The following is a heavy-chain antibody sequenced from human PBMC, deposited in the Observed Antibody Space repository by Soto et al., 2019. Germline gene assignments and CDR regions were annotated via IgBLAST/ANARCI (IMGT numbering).Heavy chain of an antibody. CDR2: INPSSGTT. V-gene: IGHV1-46*01. CDR3: ARSIVVVTALDY. D-gene: IGHD2-21*02. Sequence: GASVKVSCKASGYTFTSYYLHWVRQAPGQGLEWMGIINPSSGTTSYAQKFQGRVTMTRDTSTSTVYMELSSLTSEDTAVYYCARSIVVVTALDYWGQGTLVTVSS. CDR1: GYTFTSYY. J-gene: IGHJ4*02.